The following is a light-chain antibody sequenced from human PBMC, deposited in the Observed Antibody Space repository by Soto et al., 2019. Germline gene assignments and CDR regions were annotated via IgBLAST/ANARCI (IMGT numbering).Light chain of an antibody. V-gene: IGKV1-5*01. CDR2: DAS. CDR1: QSISSW. CDR3: QQYNSYWT. J-gene: IGKJ1*01. Sequence: QMTNSPSTLSASVGARVPITCRARQSISSWLAWYQQKPGKAPKLLIYDASSLESGVPSRFSGSGSGTEFTLTISSLQPDDFATYYCQQYNSYWTFGQGTKVDI.